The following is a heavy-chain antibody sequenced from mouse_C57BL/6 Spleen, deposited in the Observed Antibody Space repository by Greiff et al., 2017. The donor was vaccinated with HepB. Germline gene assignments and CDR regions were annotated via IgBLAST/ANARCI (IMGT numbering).Heavy chain of an antibody. V-gene: IGHV1-66*01. CDR2: IYPGSGNT. Sequence: QVQLQQSGPELVKPGASVKISCKASGYSFTSYYIHWVKQRPGQGLEWIGWIYPGSGNTRYNEKFKGKATLTADTSSSTAYMQLSSLTSEDSAVYDCAGEGCYSNDGFAYWGQGTLVTVSA. J-gene: IGHJ3*01. CDR1: GYSFTSYY. D-gene: IGHD2-12*01. CDR3: AGEGCYSNDGFAY.